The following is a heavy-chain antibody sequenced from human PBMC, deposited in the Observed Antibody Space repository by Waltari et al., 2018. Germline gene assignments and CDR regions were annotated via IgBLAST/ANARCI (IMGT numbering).Heavy chain of an antibody. J-gene: IGHJ4*02. CDR1: GISFSEYW. V-gene: IGHV5-51*01. CDR2: IYPDDSAS. Sequence: SGTEVKKSGDSLKISCQDSGISFSEYWIAWVRQTPGKGLEWMGIIYPDDSASTYSPSFQGQVTISVDKSTNVAYLEWTSLKTSDTAVYYCAASLYDRSDYHYIRWGQGTLVTVSS. CDR3: AASLYDRSDYHYIR. D-gene: IGHD3-22*01.